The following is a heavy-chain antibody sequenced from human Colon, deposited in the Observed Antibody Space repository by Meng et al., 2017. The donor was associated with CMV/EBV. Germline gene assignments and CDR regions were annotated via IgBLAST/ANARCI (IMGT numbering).Heavy chain of an antibody. Sequence: GGSLRLSCEASGFIFTNYWMHWVRQAPGKGLMWVSRINSDGGDIHYADSVKGRFTISRDNARNILYLQMNSLRAEDTAVYYCARDPIVVVVAASPAVYGMDVWGQGTTVTVSS. CDR2: INSDGGDI. J-gene: IGHJ6*02. CDR3: ARDPIVVVVAASPAVYGMDV. CDR1: GFIFTNYW. D-gene: IGHD2-15*01. V-gene: IGHV3-74*01.